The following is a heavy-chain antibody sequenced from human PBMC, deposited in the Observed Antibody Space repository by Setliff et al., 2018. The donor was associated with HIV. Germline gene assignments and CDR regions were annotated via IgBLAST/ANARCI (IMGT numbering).Heavy chain of an antibody. CDR1: GGSISSRSYY. Sequence: SETLSLTCSVSGGSISSRSYYWSWIRQPAGKGLEWIGHIHTSGSTDYSPSLKSRVTISVDTSKKQFSLKLSSVTAADTAVYYCARRDSYYDILTGRAFDAFDIWGQGTVVTVS. CDR2: IHTSGST. D-gene: IGHD3-9*01. V-gene: IGHV4-61*09. CDR3: ARRDSYYDILTGRAFDAFDI. J-gene: IGHJ3*02.